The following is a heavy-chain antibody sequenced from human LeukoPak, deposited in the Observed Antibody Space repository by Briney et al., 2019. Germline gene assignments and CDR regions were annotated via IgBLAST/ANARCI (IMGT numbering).Heavy chain of an antibody. Sequence: PGGSLRLSRAGSGFTFSRYSMNWFRQAPGKGLERVSSISSSSSYIFYADSVKGRFTISRDNANNSLYLQMSSLRAEDTAVYYCARDAQWLVPEGYYFYMDVWGKGTTVTVSS. CDR2: ISSSSSYI. J-gene: IGHJ6*03. CDR1: GFTFSRYS. CDR3: ARDAQWLVPEGYYFYMDV. V-gene: IGHV3-21*01. D-gene: IGHD6-19*01.